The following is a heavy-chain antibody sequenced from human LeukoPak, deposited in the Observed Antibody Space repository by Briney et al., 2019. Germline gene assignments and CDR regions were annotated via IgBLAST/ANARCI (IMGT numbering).Heavy chain of an antibody. D-gene: IGHD2/OR15-2a*01. J-gene: IGHJ6*02. CDR2: INPNSGAT. CDR1: GYTFTAYY. V-gene: IGHV1-2*02. CDR3: ARDPIVQAGYYYGMDV. Sequence: ASVRVSCKASGYTFTAYYMHWVRQDPGQGLERMGWINPNSGATNFARNFQGRVTMTADTSISTAYLDLSRLRSDDSAVYYCARDPIVQAGYYYGMDVWGQGTTVTVSS.